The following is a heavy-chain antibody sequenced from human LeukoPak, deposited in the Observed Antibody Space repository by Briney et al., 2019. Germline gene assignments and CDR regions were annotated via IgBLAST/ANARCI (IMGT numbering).Heavy chain of an antibody. Sequence: PSETLSLTCSVSGGSMTNNHYYWGWIRQSPGKGLEWIGSMYYSGGGYYNPSLKSRVNISLDMTKNQFSLRLTSLTAADTAVYYCAINRRGRPFAVWGNGTTVTVSS. CDR2: MYYSGGG. J-gene: IGHJ6*04. CDR3: AINRRGRPFAV. D-gene: IGHD1-14*01. V-gene: IGHV4-39*07. CDR1: GGSMTNNHYY.